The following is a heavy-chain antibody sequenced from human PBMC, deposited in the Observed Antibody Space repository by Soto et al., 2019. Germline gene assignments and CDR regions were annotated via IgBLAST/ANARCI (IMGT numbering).Heavy chain of an antibody. V-gene: IGHV3-66*01. CDR3: ARDFVVGGPTINYYYGMDV. J-gene: IGHJ6*02. CDR2: IYSAGNT. CDR1: GFTFSNYA. Sequence: PGGSLRLSCAAPGFTFSNYATSWVRQAPGKGLEWISIIYSAGNTYYADSVKGRFTISRDNSKNTLYLQMNSLGAEDTAVYYCARDFVVGGPTINYYYGMDVWGQGTTVTVSS. D-gene: IGHD1-26*01.